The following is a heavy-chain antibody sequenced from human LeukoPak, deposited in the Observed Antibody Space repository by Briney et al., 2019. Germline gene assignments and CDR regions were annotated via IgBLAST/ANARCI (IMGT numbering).Heavy chain of an antibody. CDR3: ARAGYYYYYMDV. CDR1: GFTFSSYS. CDR2: ISSSSSYI. Sequence: GGSLRLSCAASGFTFSSYSMNWVRQAPGKGLEWVSSISSSSSYIYYADSVKGRFTISRDNSKNTLYLQMNSLRGDDTAVYYCARAGYYYYYMDVWGKGTTVTISS. V-gene: IGHV3-21*01. J-gene: IGHJ6*03.